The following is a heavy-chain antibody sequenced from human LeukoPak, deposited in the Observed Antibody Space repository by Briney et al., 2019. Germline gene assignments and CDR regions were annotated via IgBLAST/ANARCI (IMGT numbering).Heavy chain of an antibody. V-gene: IGHV4-39*01. CDR1: GGSISSSSYY. CDR3: ARGEGKTYYYDSSGYYYSR. J-gene: IGHJ4*02. CDR2: IYYSGST. D-gene: IGHD3-22*01. Sequence: SETLSLTCTVSGGSISSSSYYWGWIRQPPGKGLEWIGGIYYSGSTYYNPSLKSRVTISVDTSKNQFSLKLSSVTAADTAVYYCARGEGKTYYYDSSGYYYSRWGQGTLVTVSS.